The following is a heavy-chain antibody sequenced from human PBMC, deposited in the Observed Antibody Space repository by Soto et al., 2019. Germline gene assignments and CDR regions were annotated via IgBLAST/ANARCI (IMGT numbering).Heavy chain of an antibody. Sequence: RASVKVSCKASGFTFTSSAVQWVRQARGQRLEWIGWTVVGSGNTNYAQKFQERVTITRDMSTSTAYMELSSLRSEDTAVYYCAAGIGAPVAFDICGQGTMVTVS. V-gene: IGHV1-58*01. J-gene: IGHJ3*02. CDR2: TVVGSGNT. CDR3: AAGIGAPVAFDI. D-gene: IGHD4-17*01. CDR1: GFTFTSSA.